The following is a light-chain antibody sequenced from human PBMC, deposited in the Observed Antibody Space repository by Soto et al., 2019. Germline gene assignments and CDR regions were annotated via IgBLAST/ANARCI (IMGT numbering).Light chain of an antibody. Sequence: QSALTQPASVSGSPGQSITISCTGTSSDVGRYNYVSWYQQHPGKAPQLMIFRVNNRPSGISNRFCGSKSGNTASLTISGLQAGDEADYYCNSYTTSYTWVFGGGTKLTVL. V-gene: IGLV2-14*01. CDR3: NSYTTSYTWV. CDR1: SSDVGRYNY. CDR2: RVN. J-gene: IGLJ3*02.